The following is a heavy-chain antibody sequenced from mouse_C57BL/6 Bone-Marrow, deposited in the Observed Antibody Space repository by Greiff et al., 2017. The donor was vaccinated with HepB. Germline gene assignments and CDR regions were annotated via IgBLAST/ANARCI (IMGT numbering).Heavy chain of an antibody. V-gene: IGHV2-5*01. CDR3: APTGNYAMDY. D-gene: IGHD4-1*01. CDR1: GFSLTSYG. Sequence: QVQLQQSGPGLVQPSQRLSITCTVSGFSLTSYGVHWVRQSPGKGLEWLGVIWRGGSTDYNAAFMYRLSITKDNSKTHGFFKMNSLQADDTAIYYCAPTGNYAMDYWGQGTSVTVSS. J-gene: IGHJ4*01. CDR2: IWRGGST.